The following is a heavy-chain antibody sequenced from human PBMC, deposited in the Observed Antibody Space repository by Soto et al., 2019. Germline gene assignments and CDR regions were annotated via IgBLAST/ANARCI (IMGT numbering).Heavy chain of an antibody. CDR3: AKEIVVVVAATLPTTAS. CDR1: GFTFSSYA. D-gene: IGHD2-15*01. V-gene: IGHV3-23*01. J-gene: IGHJ4*02. Sequence: EVQLLESGGGLVQPGGSLRLSCAASGFTFSSYAMSWVRQAPGKGLEWVSAISGSGGSTYYADSVKGRFTISRDNSKNTLYLQMNSLRAEDTAVYYCAKEIVVVVAATLPTTASWGQGTLVTVSS. CDR2: ISGSGGST.